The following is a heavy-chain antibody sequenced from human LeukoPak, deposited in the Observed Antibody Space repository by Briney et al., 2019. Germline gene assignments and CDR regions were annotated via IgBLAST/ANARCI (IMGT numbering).Heavy chain of an antibody. D-gene: IGHD3-3*01. CDR3: ARGITIFGVDAVGFDY. CDR1: GSRFTSYW. V-gene: IGHV5-51*01. CDR2: IYPGDSDT. Sequence: GASLKISCKGSGSRFTSYWIGWVRQMPGKGLEWMGIIYPGDSDTRYSPSFQGQVTISADKSISTAYLQWSSLKASDTAMYYCARGITIFGVDAVGFDYWGQGTLVTVSS. J-gene: IGHJ4*02.